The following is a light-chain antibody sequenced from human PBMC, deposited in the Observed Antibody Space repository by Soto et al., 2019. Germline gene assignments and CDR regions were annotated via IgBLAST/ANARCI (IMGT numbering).Light chain of an antibody. J-gene: IGKJ5*01. CDR2: AAY. Sequence: IQGSQSPSPRSVSVGDRVTIACRASQGITNWLAWYQQKPGKAPKLLIYAAYGLPSGVQSRFSGSGSGTDFTLTIRSLQPEDFAVYNCKQYSKWPITFGQGTRVDIK. CDR1: QGITNW. CDR3: KQYSKWPIT. V-gene: IGKV1-12*01.